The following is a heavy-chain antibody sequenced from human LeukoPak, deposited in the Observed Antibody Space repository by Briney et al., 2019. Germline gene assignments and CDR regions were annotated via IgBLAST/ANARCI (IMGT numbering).Heavy chain of an antibody. J-gene: IGHJ4*02. D-gene: IGHD3-22*01. CDR3: ARVKYYYDGSAYSAFYYFDY. CDR1: GDSISRYY. Sequence: SETLSLTCTVSGDSISRYYGSWVRQSPGKGREWIGYVHYSGSISYNPSLQSRITMSVDTSKNQFSLKLSSVTAADTAVYYCARVKYYYDGSAYSAFYYFDYWGQGTLVTVSS. CDR2: VHYSGSI. V-gene: IGHV4-59*01.